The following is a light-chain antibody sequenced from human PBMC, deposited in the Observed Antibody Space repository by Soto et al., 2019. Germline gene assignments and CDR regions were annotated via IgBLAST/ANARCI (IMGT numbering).Light chain of an antibody. CDR1: SSDVGGYNY. Sequence: QSALTQPPSASGSPGQSVAISCTGTSSDVGGYNYVSWYQQHPGKAPKLMIYEVNKRPSGVPDRFSGSKSGNTASLTVSGLQAEDEADYYCSSDGGSPNVFGNATKVTV. CDR3: SSDGGSPNV. V-gene: IGLV2-8*01. J-gene: IGLJ1*01. CDR2: EVN.